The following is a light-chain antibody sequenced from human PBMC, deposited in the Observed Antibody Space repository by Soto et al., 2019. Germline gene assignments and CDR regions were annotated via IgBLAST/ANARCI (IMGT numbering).Light chain of an antibody. Sequence: QSVLTQLPSASGTPGQRVTISCSGSSSNIGSNTLNWYQQLPGTAPKLLIYSTTLRPSGVPDRFSGSKSGTSGSLAISGLQSEDEADYYCAAWDDSLKGVVFGGGTKLTVL. J-gene: IGLJ2*01. CDR2: STT. CDR1: SSNIGSNT. V-gene: IGLV1-44*01. CDR3: AAWDDSLKGVV.